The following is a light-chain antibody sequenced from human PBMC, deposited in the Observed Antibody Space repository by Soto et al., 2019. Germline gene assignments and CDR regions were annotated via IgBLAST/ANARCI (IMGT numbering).Light chain of an antibody. V-gene: IGKV3-11*01. CDR2: DAS. CDR3: QQRSSWPLT. J-gene: IGKJ4*01. CDR1: QSVGNY. Sequence: ETVLTQSPAILPLSPGERATLSCRASQSVGNYLAWYQQKSGQAPRLLISDASDRAPGIPARFSGSGSGTDFTLTISSLEPEDFAVYYCQQRSSWPLTFGGGTTVDVK.